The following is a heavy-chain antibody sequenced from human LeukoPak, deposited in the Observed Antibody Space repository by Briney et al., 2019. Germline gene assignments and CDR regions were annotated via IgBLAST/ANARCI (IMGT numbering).Heavy chain of an antibody. D-gene: IGHD6-13*01. J-gene: IGHJ4*02. CDR1: GFTFSSYW. Sequence: GGSLRLSCAASGFTFSSYWMSWVRQAPGKGLEWVANIKQDGSEKYYVDSVKGRFTISRDNAKNSLYLQMNSLRAEGTAVYYCATGGTYSSSRYSDYWGQGTLVTVSS. V-gene: IGHV3-7*01. CDR2: IKQDGSEK. CDR3: ATGGTYSSSRYSDY.